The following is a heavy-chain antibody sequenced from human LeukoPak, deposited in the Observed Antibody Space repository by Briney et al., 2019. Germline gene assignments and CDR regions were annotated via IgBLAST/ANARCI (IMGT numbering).Heavy chain of an antibody. CDR3: ARDYYDSSGYYYPVYYFDY. V-gene: IGHV1-2*02. Sequence: ASVKVSCKASGYTFTGYYMHWVRQAPGQGLEWMGWINPNSGGTNYAQKFQGRVTMTRDMSISTAYMELSRLRSDDTAVYYCARDYYDSSGYYYPVYYFDYWGQGTLVTVSS. D-gene: IGHD3-22*01. J-gene: IGHJ4*02. CDR1: GYTFTGYY. CDR2: INPNSGGT.